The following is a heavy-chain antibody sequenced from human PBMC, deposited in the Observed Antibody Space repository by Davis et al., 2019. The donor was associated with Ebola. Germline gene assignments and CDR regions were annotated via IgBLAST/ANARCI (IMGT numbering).Heavy chain of an antibody. J-gene: IGHJ4*02. D-gene: IGHD5-12*01. Sequence: GESLKISCAASGFTVSSNYMSWVRQAPGKGLVWVSRINSDGSSTSYADSVKGRFTISRDNAKNTLYLQMNSLRAEDTAVYYCARDSAYQTTITMGYWGQGTLVTVSS. V-gene: IGHV3-74*01. CDR1: GFTVSSNY. CDR3: ARDSAYQTTITMGY. CDR2: INSDGSST.